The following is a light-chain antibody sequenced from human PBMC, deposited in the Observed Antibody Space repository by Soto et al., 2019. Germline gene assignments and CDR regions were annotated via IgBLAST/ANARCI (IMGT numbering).Light chain of an antibody. V-gene: IGKV3D-15*01. CDR1: QSVFSN. J-gene: IGKJ2*01. CDR2: GAS. Sequence: EIVMTQSPATLSVSPGERSTLACRASQSVFSNVAWYQQKPGQAPRLLIYGASSRATGIPDRFCGSGSGTEFTLTISNLQSEDFAVYYCQLHYNWLFTFGQGTKLEIK. CDR3: QLHYNWLFT.